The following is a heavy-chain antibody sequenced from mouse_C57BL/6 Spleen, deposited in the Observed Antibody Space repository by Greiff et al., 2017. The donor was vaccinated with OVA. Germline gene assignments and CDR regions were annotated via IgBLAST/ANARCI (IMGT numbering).Heavy chain of an antibody. J-gene: IGHJ3*01. V-gene: IGHV14-2*01. D-gene: IGHD2-1*01. CDR2: IDPEDGET. CDR1: GFNIKDYY. CDR3: AEDYGNLWFAY. Sequence: EVKLVESGAELVKPGASVKLSCTASGFNIKDYYMHWVKQRTEQGLEWIGRIDPEDGETKYAPKFQGKATITADTSSNTAYLQLSSLTSEDTAVYYCAEDYGNLWFAYWGQGTLVTVSA.